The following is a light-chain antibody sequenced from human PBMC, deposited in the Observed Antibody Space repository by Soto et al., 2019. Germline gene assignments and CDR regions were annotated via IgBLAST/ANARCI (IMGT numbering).Light chain of an antibody. CDR1: QNISYY. Sequence: DIQMTQSPSPLSASVGDRLTITCRARQNISYYLNWFQQRPGKAPQLLIFGASNLHIGVPSRFSGSGSGTDFALTISSLQPEDFATYHCQQSYTTPWTFGQGTKV. CDR3: QQSYTTPWT. V-gene: IGKV1-39*01. J-gene: IGKJ1*01. CDR2: GAS.